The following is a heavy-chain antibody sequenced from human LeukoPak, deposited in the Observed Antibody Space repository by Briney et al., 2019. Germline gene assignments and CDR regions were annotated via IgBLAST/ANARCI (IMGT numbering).Heavy chain of an antibody. CDR3: VKTPYSSTWYVGDS. CDR2: INSDGDST. J-gene: IGHJ4*02. Sequence: PGGSLRLSCSASGFTSSSYAMHWVRQAAGEGLEYVSAINSDGDSTYYADSVKGRFTISRDNSKNTLYLQMSSLRPEDSAVYYCVKTPYSSTWYVGDSWGQGTLVTVSS. V-gene: IGHV3-64D*06. D-gene: IGHD2/OR15-2a*01. CDR1: GFTSSSYA.